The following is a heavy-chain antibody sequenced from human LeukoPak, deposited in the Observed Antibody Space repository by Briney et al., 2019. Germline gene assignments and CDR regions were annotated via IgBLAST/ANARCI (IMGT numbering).Heavy chain of an antibody. CDR1: GGSISSSSYY. V-gene: IGHV4-61*05. CDR2: TYYSGST. J-gene: IGHJ5*02. Sequence: SETLSLTCTVSGGSISSSSYYWSWIRQPPGKGLEWIGYTYYSGSTNYNPSLKSRVTISVDTSKNQFSLKLSSVTAADTAVYYCARQVIAVAGTGWFDPWGQGTLVTVSS. D-gene: IGHD6-19*01. CDR3: ARQVIAVAGTGWFDP.